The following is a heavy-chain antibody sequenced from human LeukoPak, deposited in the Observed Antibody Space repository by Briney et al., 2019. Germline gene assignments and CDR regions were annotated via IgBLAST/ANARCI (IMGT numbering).Heavy chain of an antibody. CDR2: IYTSGST. CDR1: GASITGYY. Sequence: PSETLSLTCSVSGASITGYYWSWIRQPAGKGLEWIGRIYTSGSTDYNPSLRSRVTMSVDTSKKQFSLKLSSVTAADTAVYYCARVTYYGSGSYSPPNGRFDPWGQGTLVTVSS. D-gene: IGHD3-10*01. V-gene: IGHV4-4*07. CDR3: ARVTYYGSGSYSPPNGRFDP. J-gene: IGHJ5*02.